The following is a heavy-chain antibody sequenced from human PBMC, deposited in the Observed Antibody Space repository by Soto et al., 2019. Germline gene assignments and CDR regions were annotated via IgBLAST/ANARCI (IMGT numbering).Heavy chain of an antibody. CDR3: PRRSFDSSGYYPPYYYGMDV. J-gene: IGHJ6*02. Sequence: EASVKVSCKASGYTFTSYAMHWVRQAPGQRLEWMGWINAGNGNTKYSQKFQGKVTITRDTYASTAYMELSSLRSEDTPVYYCPRRSFDSSGYYPPYYYGMDVGGQGPTVTLPS. V-gene: IGHV1-3*01. D-gene: IGHD3-22*01. CDR2: INAGNGNT. CDR1: GYTFTSYA.